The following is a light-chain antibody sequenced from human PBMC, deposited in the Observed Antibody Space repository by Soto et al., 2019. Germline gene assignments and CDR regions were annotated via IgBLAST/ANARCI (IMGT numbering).Light chain of an antibody. CDR3: SSKRDSSTLFV. J-gene: IGLJ1*01. CDR2: DVT. CDR1: SSDVGGYNY. Sequence: SVLTQPPSPSGSPGQSVTISCSGTSSDVGGYNYVSWYQHYPGKVPKLLIYDVTNRPSGVADRFSGSTSGTTASLTISGIQAEAEADYYCSSKRDSSTLFVFGPGTKVTVL. V-gene: IGLV2-14*01.